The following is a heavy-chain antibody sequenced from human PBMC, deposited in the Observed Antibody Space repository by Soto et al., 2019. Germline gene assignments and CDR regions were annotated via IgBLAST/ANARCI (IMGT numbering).Heavy chain of an antibody. J-gene: IGHJ4*02. CDR1: GASIRSGGYY. CDR2: IYYTGST. Sequence: LSLTCSVSGASIRSGGYYWSWLRQSAGKGLEWIGHIYYTGSTFYSPSLKSRLTISLDTSKNQFSLDLRSVTAADTAMYYCARIEMASIKWGRGTLVTVSS. V-gene: IGHV4-31*03. CDR3: ARIEMASIK.